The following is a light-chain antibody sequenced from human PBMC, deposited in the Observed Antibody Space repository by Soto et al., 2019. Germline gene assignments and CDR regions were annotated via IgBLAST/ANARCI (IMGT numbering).Light chain of an antibody. V-gene: IGKV3-20*01. CDR3: QQYGTSPPLT. J-gene: IGKJ4*01. CDR2: GAS. Sequence: IVLMQSPGTLSLSPGERATLSCRASQSVSNNFLAWYQQKPGQAPRLLIDGASSRATGTPDRFSGSGSGTDFTLTISRREPEDFAVYYCQQYGTSPPLTFGGGTKVEIK. CDR1: QSVSNNF.